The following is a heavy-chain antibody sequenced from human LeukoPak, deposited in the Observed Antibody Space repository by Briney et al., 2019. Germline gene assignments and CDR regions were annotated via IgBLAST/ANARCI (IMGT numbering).Heavy chain of an antibody. CDR1: GFTFSSYE. J-gene: IGHJ5*02. CDR2: ISSSGSTI. D-gene: IGHD3-10*01. V-gene: IGHV3-48*03. Sequence: GGSLRLSCAASGFTFSSYEMNWVRQAPGKGLEWVSYISSSGSTIYYADSVKGRFTISRDNAKNSLYLQMNSLRAEDTAVYYCARTDYGSGSYSDHWGQGTLVTVSS. CDR3: ARTDYGSGSYSDH.